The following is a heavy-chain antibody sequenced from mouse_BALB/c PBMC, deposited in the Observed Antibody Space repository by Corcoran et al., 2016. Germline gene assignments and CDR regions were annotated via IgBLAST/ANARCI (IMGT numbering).Heavy chain of an antibody. Sequence: EVQLQQSGPELVKPGASVKMSCKASGYTFTSYVMHWVKQKPGQGLEWIGYINPYNDGTKYNENFKGKATLTSDKSSSTAYMELSSLTSEDSAVYYCATGTYFDYWGQGTTLTVSS. CDR1: GYTFTSYV. CDR2: INPYNDGT. CDR3: ATGTYFDY. D-gene: IGHD4-1*01. J-gene: IGHJ2*01. V-gene: IGHV1S136*01.